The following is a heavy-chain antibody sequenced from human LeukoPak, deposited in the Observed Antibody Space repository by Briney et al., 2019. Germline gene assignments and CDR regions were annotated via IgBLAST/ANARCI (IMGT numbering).Heavy chain of an antibody. CDR2: IIPILGIA. CDR1: GGTXSSYA. CDR3: ARDLGRGYYDSSGSIPFDY. Sequence: SVKVSCKASGGTXSSYAISWVRQAPGQGLEWMGRIIPILGIANYAQKFQGRVTITADKSTSKAYMELSSLRSEDTAVYYCARDLGRGYYDSSGSIPFDYWGQGTLVTVSS. V-gene: IGHV1-69*04. J-gene: IGHJ4*02. D-gene: IGHD3-22*01.